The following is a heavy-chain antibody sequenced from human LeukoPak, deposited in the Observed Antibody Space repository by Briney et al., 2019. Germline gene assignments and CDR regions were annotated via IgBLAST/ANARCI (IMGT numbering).Heavy chain of an antibody. J-gene: IGHJ4*02. D-gene: IGHD3-3*01. V-gene: IGHV6-1*01. CDR1: GDSVSSNSAA. CDR3: ARGSDITIFGVVIIALDY. CDR2: TYYRSKRYN. Sequence: SQTLSLTCAISGDSVSSNSAAWNWIRQSPSRGLEWLGRTYYRSKRYNDYAVSVKSRITINPDTSKNQFSLQLNSVTPEDTAVYYCARGSDITIFGVVIIALDYWGQGTLVTVSS.